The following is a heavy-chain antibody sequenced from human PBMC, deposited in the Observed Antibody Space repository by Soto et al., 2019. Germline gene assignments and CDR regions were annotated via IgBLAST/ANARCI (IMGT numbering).Heavy chain of an antibody. CDR1: GFTFSSYW. V-gene: IGHV3-74*01. D-gene: IGHD2-2*01. Sequence: EVQLVESGGGLVQPGGSLRLSCAASGFTFSSYWMHWVRQAPGKGLVWVSRINSDGSSTSYADSVKGRFTISRDNAKNTLYMQMNSLRAEDTAVYYCAREGRGVVVPGGMDVWGQGTTVTVSS. J-gene: IGHJ6*02. CDR3: AREGRGVVVPGGMDV. CDR2: INSDGSST.